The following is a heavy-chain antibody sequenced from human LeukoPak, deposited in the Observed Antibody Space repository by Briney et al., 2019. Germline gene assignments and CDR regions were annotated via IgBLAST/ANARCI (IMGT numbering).Heavy chain of an antibody. J-gene: IGHJ4*02. V-gene: IGHV4-30-4*01. CDR1: GDSINSGNSH. CDR2: VYDSWNN. CDR3: ASYFVGNGGRGY. Sequence: SQTLSLTCTVSGDSINSGNSHWTWIRQPPGKGLEWLGSVYDSWNNYYNPSLESRITMSIDTSKNQYSLELSSVIAADTAVYYCASYFVGNGGRGYWGQGALVTVSS. D-gene: IGHD3-10*02.